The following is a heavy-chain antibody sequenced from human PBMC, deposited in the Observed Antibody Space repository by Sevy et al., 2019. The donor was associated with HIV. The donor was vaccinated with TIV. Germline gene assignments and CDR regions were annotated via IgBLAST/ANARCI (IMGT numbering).Heavy chain of an antibody. Sequence: GGSLRLSCAASGFTFSDYYMSWIRQAPGKGLEWVSYISSSGSTIYYADSVKGRFTISRDNAKNSLYLQMNSLRVEETAVYYCARGPFSNYYGSGSPHGDYWGQGTLVTVSS. J-gene: IGHJ4*02. CDR2: ISSSGSTI. CDR3: ARGPFSNYYGSGSPHGDY. CDR1: GFTFSDYY. D-gene: IGHD3-10*01. V-gene: IGHV3-11*01.